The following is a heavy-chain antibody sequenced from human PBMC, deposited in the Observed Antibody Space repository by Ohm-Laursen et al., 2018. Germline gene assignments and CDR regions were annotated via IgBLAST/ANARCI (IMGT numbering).Heavy chain of an antibody. CDR1: GGSISGYY. CDR3: ARQVPAATRGRFDN. V-gene: IGHV4-59*01. CDR2: IFHNGNA. Sequence: SETLSLTCTVSGGSISGYYWSWIRQPPGRGLEWTAYIFHNGNAVYNPSLKNRVTISVDTSRNQFSLKLSSVTASDTAVYYCARQVPAATRGRFDNWGQGTLVTVSS. D-gene: IGHD2-2*01. J-gene: IGHJ5*02.